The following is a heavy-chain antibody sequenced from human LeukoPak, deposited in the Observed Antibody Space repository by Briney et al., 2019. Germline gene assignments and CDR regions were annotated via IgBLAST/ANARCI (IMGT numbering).Heavy chain of an antibody. J-gene: IGHJ4*02. CDR1: GFTFDDYT. CDR3: ARGHGGNSAYYFDY. D-gene: IGHD4-23*01. CDR2: ISWDGGST. Sequence: GGSLRLSCAASGFTFDDYTMHWVRQAPGKGLEWVSLISWDGGSTYYADSVKGRFTISRDNSKNSLYLQMNSLRAEDTAVYYCARGHGGNSAYYFDYWGQGTLVTVSS. V-gene: IGHV3-43*01.